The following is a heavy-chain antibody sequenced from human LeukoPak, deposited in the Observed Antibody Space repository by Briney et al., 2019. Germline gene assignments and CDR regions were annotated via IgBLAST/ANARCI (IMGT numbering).Heavy chain of an antibody. CDR1: GFTFSSYW. J-gene: IGHJ6*02. V-gene: IGHV3-7*01. CDR3: ARERWYYYDSSGYYYREYYGMDV. Sequence: PGGSLRLSCAASGFTFSSYWMSWVRQAPGKGLEWVANIKQDGSEKYYVDSVKGRFTISRDNAKNSLYLQMNSLRAEDTAVYYCARERWYYYDSSGYYYREYYGMDVWGQGTTVTVSS. CDR2: IKQDGSEK. D-gene: IGHD3-22*01.